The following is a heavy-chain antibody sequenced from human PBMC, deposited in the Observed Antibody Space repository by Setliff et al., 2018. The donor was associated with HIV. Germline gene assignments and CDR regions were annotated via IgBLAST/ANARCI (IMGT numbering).Heavy chain of an antibody. D-gene: IGHD3-10*01. J-gene: IGHJ6*02. CDR3: ARPTNIDTLYYGSQSFYMYYYGMDV. CDR2: IQYDGNDK. CDR1: GFGFSNYD. V-gene: IGHV3-30*12. Sequence: SLRLSCVASGFGFSNYDMYWVRQAPGKGLEWVAFIQYDGNDKYYIDSVKGRSTISKDNAKNSLYLQMNSLRAEDTAVYFCARPTNIDTLYYGSQSFYMYYYGMDVWGQGTTVTVSS.